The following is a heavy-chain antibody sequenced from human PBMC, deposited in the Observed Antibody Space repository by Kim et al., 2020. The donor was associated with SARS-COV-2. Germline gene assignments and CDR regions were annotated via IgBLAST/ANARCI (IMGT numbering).Heavy chain of an antibody. CDR3: AREPAVVPAASFDY. CDR1: GFTFSDYY. CDR2: ISSSSSYT. V-gene: IGHV3-11*06. Sequence: GGSLRLSCAASGFTFSDYYMSWIRQAPGKGLEWVSYISSSSSYTNYADSVKGRFTISRDNAKNSLYLQMNSLRAEDTAVYYCAREPAVVPAASFDYWGQGTLVTVSS. J-gene: IGHJ4*02. D-gene: IGHD2-2*01.